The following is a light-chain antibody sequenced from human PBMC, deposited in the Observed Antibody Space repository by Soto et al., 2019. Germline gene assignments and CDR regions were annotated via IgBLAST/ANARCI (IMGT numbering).Light chain of an antibody. CDR1: QSVSSSY. CDR3: QQRSNWPPEVT. V-gene: IGKV3D-20*02. CDR2: GAS. Sequence: EIVLTQSPGTLSLSPGERATLSCRASQSVSSSYLAWYQQKPGQAPRLLIYGASSRATGIPGRFSGSGSGTDSTLTISSLEPEDFAVYYCQQRSNWPPEVTFGQGTRLEI. J-gene: IGKJ5*01.